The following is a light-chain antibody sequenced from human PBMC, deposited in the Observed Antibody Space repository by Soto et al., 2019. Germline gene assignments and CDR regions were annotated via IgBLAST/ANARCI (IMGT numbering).Light chain of an antibody. J-gene: IGKJ1*01. CDR3: QHYKMYSPWT. CDR2: DVS. V-gene: IGKV1-5*01. CDR1: QSITTW. Sequence: DIQMTQSPSTVSASVGDSVTITCRASQSITTWLAWYQQRPGKAPKLLIYDVSSLQSGVPSRFIGSGSGTEFTLTISSLQPDDFATYYCQHYKMYSPWTFGQGTKVEIK.